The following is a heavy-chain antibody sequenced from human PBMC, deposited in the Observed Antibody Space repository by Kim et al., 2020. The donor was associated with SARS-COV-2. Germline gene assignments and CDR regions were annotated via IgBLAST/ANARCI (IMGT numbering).Heavy chain of an antibody. CDR1: GGSISSYY. CDR3: ARHGRASGGWYLRYYFDY. Sequence: SETLSLTCTVSGGSISSYYWSWIRQPPGKGLEWIGYIYYSGSTNYNPSLKSRVTISVDTSKNQFSLKLSSVTAADTAVYYCARHGRASGGWYLRYYFDYWGQGTLVTVSS. V-gene: IGHV4-59*08. CDR2: IYYSGST. D-gene: IGHD6-19*01. J-gene: IGHJ4*02.